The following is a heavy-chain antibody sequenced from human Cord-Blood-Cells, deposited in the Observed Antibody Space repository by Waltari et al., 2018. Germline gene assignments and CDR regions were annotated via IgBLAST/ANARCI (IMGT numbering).Heavy chain of an antibody. CDR1: GFTFSSYA. D-gene: IGHD1-26*01. V-gene: IGHV3-23*01. CDR3: AKVRWELLREDY. J-gene: IGHJ4*02. CDR2: ISGSGGST. Sequence: EVQLLESGGGLVQPGGSLRLSCAASGFTFSSYAMSWVRQAPGKGLEWVSAISGSGGSTYYADSVKGRFTSSRDNSKNTLYLQMNSLRAEDTAVYYCAKVRWELLREDYWGQGTLVTVSS.